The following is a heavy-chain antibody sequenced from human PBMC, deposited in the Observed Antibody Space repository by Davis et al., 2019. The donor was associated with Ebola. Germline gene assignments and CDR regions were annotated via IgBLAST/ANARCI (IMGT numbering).Heavy chain of an antibody. CDR3: AKESGPRFYYYYGMDV. CDR1: GFTFSSYL. D-gene: IGHD3-10*01. Sequence: GESLKISCAASGFTFSSYLMSWVRQAPGKGLEWVSAIDRTGDYTYYADSVKGRFTISRDNSKNTLYLQMNSLRAEDTAVYYCAKESGPRFYYYYGMDVWGKGTTVTVSS. CDR2: IDRTGDYT. V-gene: IGHV3-23*01. J-gene: IGHJ6*04.